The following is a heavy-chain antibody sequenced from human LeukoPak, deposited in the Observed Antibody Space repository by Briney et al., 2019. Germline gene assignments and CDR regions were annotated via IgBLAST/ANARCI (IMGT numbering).Heavy chain of an antibody. Sequence: PSETLSLTCAVYGGSFSGYYWSWIRQPPGKGLEWIGEIYHSGNTNYNPSLKSRVTILEDKSKNQFSLKLSSVTAADAAVYYCARLSLKLLEWSPTKGKETHYFDYWGQGTLVTVSS. J-gene: IGHJ4*02. CDR1: GGSFSGYY. V-gene: IGHV4-34*01. CDR3: ARLSLKLLEWSPTKGKETHYFDY. D-gene: IGHD3-3*01. CDR2: IYHSGNT.